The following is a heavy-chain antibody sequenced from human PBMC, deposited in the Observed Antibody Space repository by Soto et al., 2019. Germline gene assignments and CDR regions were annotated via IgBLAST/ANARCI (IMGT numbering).Heavy chain of an antibody. J-gene: IGHJ3*02. Sequence: GGSLRLSCTASGFLVGDTYVNWVRKAPGKGLEWVSVISNRGDTHYADSVRGRFSLSRDISDNTLHLQMNNLRVEDTAVYYCAREPRYCRGGSCSITGDAYDIWGQGTMVTVSS. CDR1: GFLVGDTY. D-gene: IGHD2-15*01. CDR2: ISNRGDT. V-gene: IGHV3-66*01. CDR3: AREPRYCRGGSCSITGDAYDI.